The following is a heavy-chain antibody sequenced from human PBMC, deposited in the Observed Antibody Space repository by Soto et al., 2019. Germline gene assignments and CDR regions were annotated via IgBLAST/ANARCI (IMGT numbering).Heavy chain of an antibody. CDR2: INHSGST. V-gene: IGHV4-34*01. CDR3: ARGDRMAIAVAGHFDY. D-gene: IGHD6-19*01. CDR1: GGSFSGYY. Sequence: SETLSLTCAVYGGSFSGYYWSWIRQPPGKGLEWIGEINHSGSTNYNPSLKSRVTISVDTSENHFSLKLSSVTAAGTAVYYCARGDRMAIAVAGHFDYWGQGTLVTVSS. J-gene: IGHJ4*02.